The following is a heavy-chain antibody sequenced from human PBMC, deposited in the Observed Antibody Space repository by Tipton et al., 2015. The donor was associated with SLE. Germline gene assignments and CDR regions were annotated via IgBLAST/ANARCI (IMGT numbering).Heavy chain of an antibody. J-gene: IGHJ4*02. Sequence: TLSLTCTVSGGSISSGGYYWSWIRQSPGKGLEWVGTVYYTGNTFYNPSLKSRVTISVDTSKNQFSLNLSSVTAADTAVYYCARDEYRYDTTGYHLLGHFDFWGQGTLVTVSS. D-gene: IGHD3-22*01. CDR3: ARDEYRYDTTGYHLLGHFDF. CDR1: GGSISSGGYY. CDR2: VYYTGNT. V-gene: IGHV4-39*07.